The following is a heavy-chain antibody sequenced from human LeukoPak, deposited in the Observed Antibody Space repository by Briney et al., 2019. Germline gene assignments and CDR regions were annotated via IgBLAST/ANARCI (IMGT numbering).Heavy chain of an antibody. CDR3: ARSRQASGLFSS. V-gene: IGHV4-30-2*01. D-gene: IGHD3-10*01. J-gene: IGHJ5*02. CDR1: GHPIIGGGLS. Sequence: PLSLPCTVSGHPIIGGGLSWHWIPQPPGKGLEWSGCIYDRGPAHYNPSLKSRFTISVDRPKNQFFLNVTSLTAADTAVYYCARSRQASGLFSSWGQGTLVVVSS. CDR2: IYDRGPA.